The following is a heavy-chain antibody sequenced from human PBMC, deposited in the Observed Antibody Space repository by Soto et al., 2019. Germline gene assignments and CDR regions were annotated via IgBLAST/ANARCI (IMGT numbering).Heavy chain of an antibody. J-gene: IGHJ2*01. D-gene: IGHD6-13*01. Sequence: QVQLVESGGGVVQPGRSLRLSCAASGFTFSSYGMHWVRQAPGKGLEWVAVIGYDGSNKYYADSVKGRFTISRDNPKNTLHLQMNSLRAEDTAVYYCARVSSRSWYGWYFDLWGRGTLVTVSS. CDR1: GFTFSSYG. CDR2: IGYDGSNK. V-gene: IGHV3-33*01. CDR3: ARVSSRSWYGWYFDL.